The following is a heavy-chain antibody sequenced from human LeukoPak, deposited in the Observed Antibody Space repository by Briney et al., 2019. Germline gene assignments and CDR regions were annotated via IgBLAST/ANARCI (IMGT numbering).Heavy chain of an antibody. V-gene: IGHV4-39*07. D-gene: IGHD2-2*02. CDR1: GGSISSYY. Sequence: SETLSLTCTVSGGSISSYYWGWIRQPPGKGLEWIGSIYYSGSTYYNPSLKSRVTISVDTSKNQFSLKLSSVTAADTAMYYCARRVVVPAAIRHLRYYYMDVWGKGTTVTVSS. CDR2: IYYSGST. CDR3: ARRVVVPAAIRHLRYYYMDV. J-gene: IGHJ6*03.